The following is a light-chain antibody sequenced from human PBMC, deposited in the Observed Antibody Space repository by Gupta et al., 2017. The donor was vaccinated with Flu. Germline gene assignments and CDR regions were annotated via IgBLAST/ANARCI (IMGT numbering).Light chain of an antibody. Sequence: SYLLPQPPSVSVSPGQTASITCFGDRLEDKYVCWYQQRPGQSPLLVIYQDNKRPSGIPERFSGSNSGNTSTLTISGTQPMDEAYYYCQAWDSSTVVFGGGTKLTVL. CDR2: QDN. V-gene: IGLV3-1*01. CDR1: RLEDKY. CDR3: QAWDSSTVV. J-gene: IGLJ2*01.